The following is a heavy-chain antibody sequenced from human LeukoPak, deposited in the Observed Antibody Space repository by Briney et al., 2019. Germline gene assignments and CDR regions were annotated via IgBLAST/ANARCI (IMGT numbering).Heavy chain of an antibody. D-gene: IGHD4-11*01. J-gene: IGHJ3*02. CDR3: VKDWGVLPDYSADGFDI. Sequence: GGSLRLSCAASGFTFSSYWMHWVRQAPGKGLIWVSRINSDGSSTSYADSVKGRFTISRDNAKNTLYLQMNILRVEDTAVYYCVKDWGVLPDYSADGFDIWGPGTVVTVSS. CDR1: GFTFSSYW. CDR2: INSDGSST. V-gene: IGHV3-74*01.